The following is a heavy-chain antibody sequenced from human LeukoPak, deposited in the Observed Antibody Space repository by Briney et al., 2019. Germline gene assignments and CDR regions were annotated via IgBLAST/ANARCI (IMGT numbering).Heavy chain of an antibody. D-gene: IGHD5-12*01. Sequence: ASVKVSCKASGYTFTSYGISWVRQAPGQGLEWMGWISAYNGNTNYAQKLQGRVTMTTDTSTSTAYMELRSLRSDDTAVYYCARVRAVWWLTHPNFDYWGQGTLVTVSS. CDR3: ARVRAVWWLTHPNFDY. CDR2: ISAYNGNT. V-gene: IGHV1-18*01. CDR1: GYTFTSYG. J-gene: IGHJ4*02.